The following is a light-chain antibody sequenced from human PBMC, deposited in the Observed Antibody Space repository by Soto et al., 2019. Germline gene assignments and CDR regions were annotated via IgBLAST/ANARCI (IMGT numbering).Light chain of an antibody. CDR3: QRFNRWPLS. CDR2: GAS. Sequence: EIVLTQSPDTLSVSPGESAALSCRARQSVSSNLAWYQQKPGQAPRLLIYGASTRATGIPARFSGSGSGTEFTLTIASLQSEDFGVYYCQRFNRWPLSFGGGTKVDIK. V-gene: IGKV3-15*01. CDR1: QSVSSN. J-gene: IGKJ4*01.